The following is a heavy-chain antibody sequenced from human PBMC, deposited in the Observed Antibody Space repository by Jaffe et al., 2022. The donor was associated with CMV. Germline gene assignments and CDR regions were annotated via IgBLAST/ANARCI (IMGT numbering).Heavy chain of an antibody. CDR1: GGSFSGYY. V-gene: IGHV4-34*01. CDR3: ARGGLSRWIPYSSSSRNEIDY. D-gene: IGHD6-6*01. Sequence: QVQLQQWGAGLLKPSETLSLTCAVYGGSFSGYYWSWIRQPPGKGLEWIGEINHSGSTNYNPSLKSRVTISVDTSKNQFSLKLSSVTAADTAVYYCARGGLSRWIPYSSSSRNEIDYWGQGTLVTVSS. CDR2: INHSGST. J-gene: IGHJ4*02.